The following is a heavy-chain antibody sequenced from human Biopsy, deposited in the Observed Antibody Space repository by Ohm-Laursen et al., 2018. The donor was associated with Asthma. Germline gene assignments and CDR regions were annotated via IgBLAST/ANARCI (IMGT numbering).Heavy chain of an antibody. CDR1: RFTYE. V-gene: IGHV3-30-3*01. J-gene: IGHJ4*02. CDR3: AREGVAGTHIED. Sequence: SSLRLSCSASRFTYEMHWVRQAPGKGLEWVAVISYDGSSIYYADSVKGRFTISRDNSKNTLPLQMNSLTAEDTAVYYCAREGVAGTHIEDWGQGTLVTVSS. CDR2: ISYDGSSI. D-gene: IGHD6-19*01.